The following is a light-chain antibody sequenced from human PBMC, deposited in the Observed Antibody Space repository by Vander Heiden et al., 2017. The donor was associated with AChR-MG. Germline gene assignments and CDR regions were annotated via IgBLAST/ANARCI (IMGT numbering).Light chain of an antibody. CDR3: AAWDDSLNGFYV. J-gene: IGLJ1*01. CDR2: SNK. V-gene: IGLV1-44*01. Sequence: GQRVTISCSGSSSNIGSNTVNWYQQLPGTAPKLLIYSNKQRPSGVPDRFSGSKSGTSASLAISGLQSEDEADYYCAAWDDSLNGFYVFGTGTKVTVL. CDR1: SSNIGSNT.